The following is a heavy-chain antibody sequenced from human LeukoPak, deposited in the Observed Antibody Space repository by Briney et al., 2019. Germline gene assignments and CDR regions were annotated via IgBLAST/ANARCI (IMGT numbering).Heavy chain of an antibody. V-gene: IGHV1-18*01. D-gene: IGHD1-1*01. CDR3: ARETGTPPAKRFDP. J-gene: IGHJ5*02. CDR2: ISAYNGNT. Sequence: ASVKVSCEASGYTFTSYGISWVRQAPGQGLEWMGWISAYNGNTNYAQKLQGRVTMTTDTSTSTAYMELRSLRSDDTAVYYCARETGTPPAKRFDPWGQGTLVTVSS. CDR1: GYTFTSYG.